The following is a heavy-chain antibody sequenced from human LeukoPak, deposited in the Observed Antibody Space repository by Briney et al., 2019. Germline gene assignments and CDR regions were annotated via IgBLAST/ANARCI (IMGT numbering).Heavy chain of an antibody. J-gene: IGHJ6*03. V-gene: IGHV3-43*02. CDR1: GFTCDDYA. Sequence: GGSLRLSCAASGFTCDDYAMHWLRQAPGKGLEGVSLISGGGGSTYYAVSVKGRFTIYRDNSKNSLYLQMNSLRTEDTALYYCAKGDIVVVPSGRYYYYMDVWGKGTTVTVS. CDR2: ISGGGGST. CDR3: AKGDIVVVPSGRYYYYMDV. D-gene: IGHD2-2*01.